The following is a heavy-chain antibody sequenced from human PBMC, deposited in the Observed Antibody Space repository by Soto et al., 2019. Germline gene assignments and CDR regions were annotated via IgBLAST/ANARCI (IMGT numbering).Heavy chain of an antibody. J-gene: IGHJ5*02. D-gene: IGHD3-10*01. Sequence: SETLSLTCIVSGGSISSYYLSWIRQPPGKGLEWIGYIYYSGSTNYNPSLKSRVTISVDTSKNQFSLRLSSVTAADTAVYYCARREFGDWFDPWGQGTLVTVSS. V-gene: IGHV4-59*08. CDR1: GGSISSYY. CDR3: ARREFGDWFDP. CDR2: IYYSGST.